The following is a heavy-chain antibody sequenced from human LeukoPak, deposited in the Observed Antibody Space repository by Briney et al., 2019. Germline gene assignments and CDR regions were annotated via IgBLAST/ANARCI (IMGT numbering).Heavy chain of an antibody. J-gene: IGHJ4*02. D-gene: IGHD6-19*01. CDR1: GFTFDNYA. Sequence: GGSLRLSCAASGFTFDNYAMHWVRQAPGKGLEWLSIISWNSGYIGYADYVKGRFTISRDNAKKSLDLQMNSLRAEGTAFYYCAKVRGTYSSGYFFDYWGQGTLVTVSS. V-gene: IGHV3-9*01. CDR3: AKVRGTYSSGYFFDY. CDR2: ISWNSGYI.